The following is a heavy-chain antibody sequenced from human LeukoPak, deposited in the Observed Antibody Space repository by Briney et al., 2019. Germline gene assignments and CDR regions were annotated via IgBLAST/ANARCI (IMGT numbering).Heavy chain of an antibody. CDR1: GYTFTSYY. CDR2: INPSGGST. V-gene: IGHV1-46*01. Sequence: ASVKVSCKASGYTFTSYYMHWVRQAPGQGLEWMGIINPSGGSTSYAQKFQGRVTMTRDTSTSTVYMELSSLRSEDTAVYYCAGDLYYYDSSGYYPGAWGQGTLVTVSS. D-gene: IGHD3-22*01. CDR3: AGDLYYYDSSGYYPGA. J-gene: IGHJ5*02.